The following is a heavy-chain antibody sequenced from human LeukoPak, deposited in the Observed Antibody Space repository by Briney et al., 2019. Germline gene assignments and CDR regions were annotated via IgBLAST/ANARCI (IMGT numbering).Heavy chain of an antibody. CDR1: GYTFTSYA. Sequence: ASVRVSCKASGYTFTSYAMNWVRQAPGQGLEWMGWINTNTGNPTYAQGLTGRFVFSLDTFVSTAYLQISSLKAEDTAVYYCSRDGANAFGSGSYLGYWGQGTLVPVSS. D-gene: IGHD3-10*01. CDR2: INTNTGNP. J-gene: IGHJ4*02. V-gene: IGHV7-4-1*02. CDR3: SRDGANAFGSGSYLGY.